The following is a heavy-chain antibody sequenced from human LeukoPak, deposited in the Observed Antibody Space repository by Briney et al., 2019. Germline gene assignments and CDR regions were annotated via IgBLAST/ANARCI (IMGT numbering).Heavy chain of an antibody. CDR2: IYYTGRT. V-gene: IGHV4-39*07. CDR3: AREGVTKYYFDY. D-gene: IGHD4-11*01. CDR1: GGSISSSSHS. J-gene: IGHJ4*02. Sequence: SETLSLTCTVSGGSISSSSHSWGWIRQPPGKGLEWTGSIYYTGRTYYNPSLKSRVTISVDTSKNQFSLKLSSVTAADTAVYYCAREGVTKYYFDYWGQGTLVTVSS.